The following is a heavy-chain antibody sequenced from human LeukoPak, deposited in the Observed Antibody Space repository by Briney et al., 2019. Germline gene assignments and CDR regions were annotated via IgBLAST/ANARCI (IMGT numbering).Heavy chain of an antibody. V-gene: IGHV3-9*01. CDR2: ISWNSGSI. D-gene: IGHD1-26*01. Sequence: GRSLRLSCAASGFTFDDYAMHWVRQAPGKGLEWVSGISWNSGSIGYADSVKGRFTISRDKAKNSLYLQMHSLRAAETALYYCAKDMLPRGIVGGSLYFQHWGQGTLVTVSS. CDR3: AKDMLPRGIVGGSLYFQH. CDR1: GFTFDDYA. J-gene: IGHJ1*01.